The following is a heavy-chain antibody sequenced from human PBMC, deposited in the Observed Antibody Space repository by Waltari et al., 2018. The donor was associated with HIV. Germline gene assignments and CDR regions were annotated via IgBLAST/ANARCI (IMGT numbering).Heavy chain of an antibody. CDR1: GYSISSGYY. V-gene: IGHV4-38-2*02. CDR3: ARVRLNYYDSSHWYFDL. D-gene: IGHD3-22*01. Sequence: QVQLQESGPGLVKPSETLSLTCTVSGYSISSGYYWGWIRQPPGKGLEWIGSIYHSGSTYYNPSLKSRVTISVDTSKNQFSLKLSSVTAADTAVYYCARVRLNYYDSSHWYFDLWGRGTLVTVSS. CDR2: IYHSGST. J-gene: IGHJ2*01.